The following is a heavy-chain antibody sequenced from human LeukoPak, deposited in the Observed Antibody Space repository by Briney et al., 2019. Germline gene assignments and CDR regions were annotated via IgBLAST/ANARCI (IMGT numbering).Heavy chain of an antibody. CDR1: GFSFSIYG. Sequence: GGSLRLSCVASGFSFSIYGMHWVRQAPGKGLEWVAVIWFDGSNKYYADSVKGRFTVSRDNSKNSLYLQMNSLRAEDTAVYYCARVLGYCSSTSCYGAYYYYYYGMDVWGQGTTVTVSS. V-gene: IGHV3-33*01. J-gene: IGHJ6*02. CDR3: ARVLGYCSSTSCYGAYYYYYYGMDV. D-gene: IGHD2-2*01. CDR2: IWFDGSNK.